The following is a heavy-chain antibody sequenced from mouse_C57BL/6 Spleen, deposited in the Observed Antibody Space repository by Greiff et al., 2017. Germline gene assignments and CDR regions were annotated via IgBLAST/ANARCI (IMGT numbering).Heavy chain of an antibody. Sequence: EVKLVESGGGLVKPGGSLKLSCAASGFTFSDYGMHWVRQAPEKGLEWVAYISSGSSTIYSADTVQGRFTISRDNAKNTLFLQMTSLRSEDTAIYYCARRTWLYYFDYWGQGTTLTVSS. V-gene: IGHV5-17*01. CDR2: ISSGSSTI. CDR1: GFTFSDYG. J-gene: IGHJ2*01. D-gene: IGHD2-2*01. CDR3: ARRTWLYYFDY.